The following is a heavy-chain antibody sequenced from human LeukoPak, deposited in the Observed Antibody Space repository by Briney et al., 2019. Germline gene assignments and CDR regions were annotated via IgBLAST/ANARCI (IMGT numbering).Heavy chain of an antibody. Sequence: SETLSLTCTVSGGSISSSSYYWGWIRQPPGKGLEWIGSIYYSGSTYYNPPLKSRVTISVDTSKNQFSLKLSSVTAADTAVYYCARLRAYCGGDCYLNDAFDIWGQGTMVTVSS. CDR1: GGSISSSSYY. D-gene: IGHD2-21*02. V-gene: IGHV4-39*07. J-gene: IGHJ3*02. CDR2: IYYSGST. CDR3: ARLRAYCGGDCYLNDAFDI.